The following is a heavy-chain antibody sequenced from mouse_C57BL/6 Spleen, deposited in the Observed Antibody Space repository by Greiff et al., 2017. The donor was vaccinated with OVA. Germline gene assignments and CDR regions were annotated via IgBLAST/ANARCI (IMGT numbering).Heavy chain of an antibody. CDR3: AREGDLYDYGGFAY. V-gene: IGHV1-64*01. CDR1: GYTFTSYW. CDR2: LHPNSGST. Sequence: QVPLKQPGAELVKPGASVKLSCKVSGYTFTSYWLHWVTQRPGQGLEWIGMLHPNSGSTNYNEKFKGKATLPVDKSSSTAYMQLSSLTSEDSAVYYCAREGDLYDYGGFAYWGQGTLVTVSA. J-gene: IGHJ3*01. D-gene: IGHD2-4*01.